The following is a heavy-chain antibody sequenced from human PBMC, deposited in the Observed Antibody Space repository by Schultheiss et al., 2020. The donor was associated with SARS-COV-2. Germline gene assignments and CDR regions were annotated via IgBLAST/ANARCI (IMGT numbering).Heavy chain of an antibody. V-gene: IGHV4-31*03. D-gene: IGHD5-24*01. CDR2: INHSGST. J-gene: IGHJ3*02. Sequence: SQTLSLTCTVSGGSISSGGYYWSWIRQHPGKGLEWIGEINHSGSTNYNPSLKSRVTISVDTSKNQFSLKLSSVTAADTAVYYCARALKPYKVHDAFDIWGQGTMVTVSS. CDR1: GGSISSGGYY. CDR3: ARALKPYKVHDAFDI.